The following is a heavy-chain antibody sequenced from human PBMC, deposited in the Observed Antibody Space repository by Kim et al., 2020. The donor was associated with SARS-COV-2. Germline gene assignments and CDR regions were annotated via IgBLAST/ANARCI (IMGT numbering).Heavy chain of an antibody. CDR3: AKDSGSRPLFDY. CDR2: ISYDGSNK. J-gene: IGHJ4*02. Sequence: GGSLRLSCAASGFTFSSYGMHWVRQAPGKGLEWVAVISYDGSNKYYADSVKGRFTISRDNSKNTLYLQMNSLRAEDTAVYYCAKDSGSRPLFDYWGQGTLVTVSS. CDR1: GFTFSSYG. D-gene: IGHD1-26*01. V-gene: IGHV3-30*18.